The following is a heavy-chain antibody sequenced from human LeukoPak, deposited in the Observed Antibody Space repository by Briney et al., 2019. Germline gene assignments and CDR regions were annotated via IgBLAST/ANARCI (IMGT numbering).Heavy chain of an antibody. CDR2: IKQDGSEK. Sequence: PGRSLRLSCAASGFTFSSYGMHWVRQAPGKGLEWVANIKQDGSEKYYVDSVKGRFTISRDNAKNSLYLQMNSLRAEDTAVYYCARDPVVEFMDYYYGMDVWGQGTTVTVSS. CDR3: ARDPVVEFMDYYYGMDV. D-gene: IGHD2-15*01. CDR1: GFTFSSYG. V-gene: IGHV3-7*01. J-gene: IGHJ6*02.